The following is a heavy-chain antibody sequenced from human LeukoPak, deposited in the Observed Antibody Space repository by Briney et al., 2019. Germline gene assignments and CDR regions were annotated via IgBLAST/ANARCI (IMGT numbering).Heavy chain of an antibody. J-gene: IGHJ4*02. D-gene: IGHD6-6*01. CDR1: GGSFSGYY. Sequence: SETLSLTCAVYGGSFSGYYWSWIRHPPGKGLEWIGEINHSGSTNYNPSLKSRVTISVDTSKNQFSLKLSSVTAADTAVYYCARGPIEYSSSSASPIDYWGQGTLVTVSS. CDR2: INHSGST. V-gene: IGHV4-34*01. CDR3: ARGPIEYSSSSASPIDY.